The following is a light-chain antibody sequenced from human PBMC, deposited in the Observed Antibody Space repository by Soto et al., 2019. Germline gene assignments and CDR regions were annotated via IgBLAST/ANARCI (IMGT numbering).Light chain of an antibody. CDR3: CSYTTSTTYV. V-gene: IGLV2-14*03. J-gene: IGLJ1*01. CDR1: RNDIGDYGF. Sequence: QSALTQPASVSGSPGQSITISCTGTRNDIGDYGFVSWYQHRPGTAPKLVIYDVRNRPSGVSDRFSGSQSANTASLTISGLRAEDEADYYCCSYTTSTTYVFGTGTKVTVL. CDR2: DVR.